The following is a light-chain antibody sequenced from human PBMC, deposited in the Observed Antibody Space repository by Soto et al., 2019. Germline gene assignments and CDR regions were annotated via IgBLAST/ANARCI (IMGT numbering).Light chain of an antibody. CDR3: FLSYNSARPVV. CDR2: DTS. V-gene: IGLV7-46*01. CDR1: TGPVTSSHW. Sequence: QAVVTQEPSLTVSPGGTVTLTCDSNTGPVTSSHWPYWFQQKPGHAPRTLIYDTSKKHSWTPARFSGSLLGGKAALTLSGAQPEDEADYYCFLSYNSARPVVFGGGTKVTVL. J-gene: IGLJ2*01.